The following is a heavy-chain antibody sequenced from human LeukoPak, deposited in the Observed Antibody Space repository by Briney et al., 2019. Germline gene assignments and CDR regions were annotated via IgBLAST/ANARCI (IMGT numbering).Heavy chain of an antibody. J-gene: IGHJ5*02. CDR3: ARAVTSSSSWYKWVNWFDP. Sequence: SETLSLTCTVSGGSISSSNYHWRWIRQPPGTGLECIGSVYYSGDTYYNPSLKSRVTISVDTSKNQFSLKLSSVTAADTAVYYCARAVTSSSSWYKWVNWFDPWGQGTLVTVSS. CDR2: VYYSGDT. CDR1: GGSISSSNYH. V-gene: IGHV4-39*07. D-gene: IGHD6-13*01.